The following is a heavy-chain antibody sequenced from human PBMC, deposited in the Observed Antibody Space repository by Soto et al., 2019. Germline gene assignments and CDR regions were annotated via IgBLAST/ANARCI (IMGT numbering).Heavy chain of an antibody. CDR2: IGTSGTPT. CDR1: GFTFRSYA. J-gene: IGHJ6*02. V-gene: IGHV3-23*01. D-gene: IGHD2-21*01. Sequence: DVQLLESGGDLVQPGGSLRLSCIASGFTFRSYAMAWVRQAPGEELEWVSAIGTSGTPTLYADSVKSRFSISRDDSRNTVTLQMNSLVFEDTATYYCTRILWSSRRDALDIWGQVTTGTVSS. CDR3: TRILWSSRRDALDI.